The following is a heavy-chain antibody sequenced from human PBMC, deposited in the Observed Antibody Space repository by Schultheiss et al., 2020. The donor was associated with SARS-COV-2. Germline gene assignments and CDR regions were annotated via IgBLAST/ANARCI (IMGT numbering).Heavy chain of an antibody. J-gene: IGHJ4*02. V-gene: IGHV3-73*01. Sequence: GGSLRLSCVTSGFSFSGSGIYWVRQASGKGLEWVGRIRSKARNYATTYAASVKGRFIISRDESRNTSYLQMNSLRVEDTAIYYCATIWPLSSGWAYWGQGTLVTVSS. CDR1: GFSFSGSG. CDR3: ATIWPLSSGWAY. CDR2: IRSKARNYAT. D-gene: IGHD6-19*01.